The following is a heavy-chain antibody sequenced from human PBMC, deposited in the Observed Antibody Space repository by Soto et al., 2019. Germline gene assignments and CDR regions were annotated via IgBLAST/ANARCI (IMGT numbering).Heavy chain of an antibody. D-gene: IGHD3-16*02. CDR1: GFTFSSYW. Sequence: GGSLRLSCAASGFTFSSYWMHWVRQAPGKGLVWVSRINSDGSSTSYADSVKGRFTISRDNAKNTLYLQMNSLRAEDTAVYYCASGYTVREDAFDIWGQGTVVTVSS. V-gene: IGHV3-74*01. CDR3: ASGYTVREDAFDI. CDR2: INSDGSST. J-gene: IGHJ3*02.